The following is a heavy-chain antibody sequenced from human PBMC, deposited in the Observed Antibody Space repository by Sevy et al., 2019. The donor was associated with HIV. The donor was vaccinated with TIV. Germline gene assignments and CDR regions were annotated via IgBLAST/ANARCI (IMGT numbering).Heavy chain of an antibody. CDR3: TRGEVQLWPSGFDY. D-gene: IGHD1-1*01. CDR2: IYTRGRN. V-gene: IGHV4-4*07. CDR1: GDSINSYY. Sequence: SETLSLPCTVSGDSINSYYWSWIRQPAGKGLEWIGRIYTRGRNNYNPSLKSRVTMSVDTSKNQFSLKLRSVTAADTAVYFCTRGEVQLWPSGFDYWGQGTLVTVSS. J-gene: IGHJ4*02.